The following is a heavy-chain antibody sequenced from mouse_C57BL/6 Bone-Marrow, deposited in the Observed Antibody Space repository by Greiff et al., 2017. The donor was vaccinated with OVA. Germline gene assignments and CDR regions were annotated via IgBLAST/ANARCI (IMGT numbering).Heavy chain of an antibody. CDR3: ARSYYYGSSYTWFAY. Sequence: LKESGPGILQSSQTLSLTCSFSGFSLSTSGMGVSWIRQPSGKGLEWLAHIYWDDDKRYNPSLKSRLTISKDTSRNQVFLKITSVDTADTATYYCARSYYYGSSYTWFAYWGQGTLVTVSA. D-gene: IGHD1-1*01. CDR2: IYWDDDK. V-gene: IGHV8-12*01. J-gene: IGHJ3*01. CDR1: GFSLSTSGMG.